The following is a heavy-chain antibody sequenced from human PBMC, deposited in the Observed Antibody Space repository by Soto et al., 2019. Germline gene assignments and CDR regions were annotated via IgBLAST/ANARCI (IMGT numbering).Heavy chain of an antibody. CDR1: GGIFHGYG. CDR2: IRFDGSNE. Sequence: QEQLVESVGGVVQPGTSLRLSCAVPGGIFHGYGMHWVRQAPCKGLEWVAIIRFDGSNEEYADSVKGRFTISRDNSKNTLYLQMNTLGAGETAVYYCARDGIGGTVFRGYLDYWCRGTVVTVCS. D-gene: IGHD1-7*01. CDR3: ARDGIGGTVFRGYLDY. J-gene: IGHJ4*02. V-gene: IGHV3-33*01.